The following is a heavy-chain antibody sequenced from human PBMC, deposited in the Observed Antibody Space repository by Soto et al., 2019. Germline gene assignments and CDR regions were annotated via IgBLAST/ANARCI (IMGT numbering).Heavy chain of an antibody. J-gene: IGHJ4*02. CDR1: GFTFSSYA. CDR3: AKGAYGTGSYDC. CDR2: ISGSGDTT. V-gene: IGHV3-23*01. D-gene: IGHD3-10*01. Sequence: GGSLRLSCAGSGFTFSSYAMTWVRQGPGKGLEWVSGISGSGDTTSYSDSVKGRFTISRDNSKNTLYLQMDSLRAEDTAIYYCAKGAYGTGSYDCWGQGTLVTVSS.